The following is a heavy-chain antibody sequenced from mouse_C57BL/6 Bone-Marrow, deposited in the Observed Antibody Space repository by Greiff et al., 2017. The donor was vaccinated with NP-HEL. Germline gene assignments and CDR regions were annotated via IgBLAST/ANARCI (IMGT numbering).Heavy chain of an antibody. CDR1: GFTFSDYY. CDR2: INYDGSST. V-gene: IGHV5-16*01. J-gene: IGHJ2*01. CDR3: ARDSGYYDFDY. Sequence: EVMLVESEGGLVQPGSSMKLSCTASGFTFSDYYMAWVRQVPEKGLEWVANINYDGSSTYYLDSLKSRFIISRDNAKNILYLQMSSLKSEDTATYYCARDSGYYDFDYWGQGTTLTVSS. D-gene: IGHD1-1*01.